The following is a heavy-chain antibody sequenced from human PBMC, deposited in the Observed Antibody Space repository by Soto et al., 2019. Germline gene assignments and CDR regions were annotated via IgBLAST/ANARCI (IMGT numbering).Heavy chain of an antibody. CDR3: AHSRAPRLFDY. CDR1: GFSLTTSGVG. V-gene: IGHV2-5*02. J-gene: IGHJ4*02. Sequence: QITLKESGPTLVEPTQTLTLTWTFSGFSLTTSGVGVGWIRQPPGKALEWLALIYWDDDMHYSPSLKTRLTINKDTSKNQVVLTITNSDPVDTATYYGAHSRAPRLFDYWGQGTLVTVSS. D-gene: IGHD6-25*01. CDR2: IYWDDDM.